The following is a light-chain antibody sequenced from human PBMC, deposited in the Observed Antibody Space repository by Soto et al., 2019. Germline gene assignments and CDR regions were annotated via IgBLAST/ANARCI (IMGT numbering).Light chain of an antibody. CDR2: GNN. J-gene: IGLJ1*01. V-gene: IGLV1-40*01. CDR1: SSNIGAGYD. CDR3: QSYATGLSVLYV. Sequence: QSALTQPPSVSGAPGQRVTISCTGSSSNIGAGYDVHWYQQLPGTAPKLLIYGNNNRPSGVPDRFSGSKSGTSASLAVTGLQAEDEADYYCQSYATGLSVLYVFGTGPKATVL.